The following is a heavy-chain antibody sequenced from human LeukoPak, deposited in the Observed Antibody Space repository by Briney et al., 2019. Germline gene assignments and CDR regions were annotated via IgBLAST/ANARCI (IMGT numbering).Heavy chain of an antibody. CDR2: ISSSSSYI. Sequence: GGSLGLSCAASGFTFSSYSMNWVRQAPGKGLEWVSSISSSSSYIYYADSVKGRFTISRDNAKNSLYLQMKSLRAEDTAVYYCARDRESSSWFDYWGQGTLVTVSS. CDR3: ARDRESSSWFDY. D-gene: IGHD6-13*01. CDR1: GFTFSSYS. J-gene: IGHJ4*02. V-gene: IGHV3-21*01.